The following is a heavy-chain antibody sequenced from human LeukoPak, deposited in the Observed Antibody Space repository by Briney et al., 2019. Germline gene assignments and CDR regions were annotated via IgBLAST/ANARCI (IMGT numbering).Heavy chain of an antibody. CDR1: GFTFSSYA. V-gene: IGHV3-30*04. CDR3: ARAERGSRRSYKYTGAFDI. CDR2: ISYDGSNK. D-gene: IGHD5-24*01. J-gene: IGHJ3*02. Sequence: PGGSLRLSCAASGFTFSSYAMHWVRQAPGKGLEWVAVISYDGSNKYYADSVKGRFTISRDNSKNTLYLQMNSLRAEDTAVYYCARAERGSRRSYKYTGAFDIWGQGTMVTVSS.